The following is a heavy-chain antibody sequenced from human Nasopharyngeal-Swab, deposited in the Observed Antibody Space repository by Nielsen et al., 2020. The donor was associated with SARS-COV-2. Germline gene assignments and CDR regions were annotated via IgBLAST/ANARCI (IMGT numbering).Heavy chain of an antibody. CDR3: ARDYIVAHYYYGMDV. CDR1: GFTFSSYW. D-gene: IGHD3-16*02. J-gene: IGHJ6*02. Sequence: GESLKISCAASGFTFSSYWMNWVRQAPGKGLEWVSYISSSGSTIYYADSVKGRFTISTDNAKNSLYLQMNSLRAEDTAVYYCARDYIVAHYYYGMDVWGQGTTVTVSS. CDR2: ISSSGSTI. V-gene: IGHV3-48*04.